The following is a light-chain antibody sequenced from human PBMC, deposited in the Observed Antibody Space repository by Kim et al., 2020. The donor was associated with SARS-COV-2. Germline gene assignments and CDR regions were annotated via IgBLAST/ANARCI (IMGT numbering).Light chain of an antibody. CDR2: LNSDGSH. Sequence: SVKLTCTLSSGHSSYAIAWHQQQPEKGPRYLMKLNSDGSHSKGDGIPDRFSGSSSGAERYLTISSLQSEDEADYYCQTWGTGPFVFGTGTKVTVL. J-gene: IGLJ1*01. CDR3: QTWGTGPFV. V-gene: IGLV4-69*01. CDR1: SGHSSYA.